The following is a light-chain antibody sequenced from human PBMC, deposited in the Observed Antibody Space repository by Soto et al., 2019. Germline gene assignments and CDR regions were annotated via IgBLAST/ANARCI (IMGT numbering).Light chain of an antibody. CDR1: QSVNTN. CDR3: QQYNNWPLT. CDR2: YAS. J-gene: IGKJ4*01. V-gene: IGKV3-15*01. Sequence: EIVMTQSPATLSVPTGERATLSCRASQSVNTNLAWYQQKPGQAPRLLIYYASSRATGIPARFSGSGSGTEFTLTISSLQSEDFAVYYCQQYNNWPLTFGGGTKVEIK.